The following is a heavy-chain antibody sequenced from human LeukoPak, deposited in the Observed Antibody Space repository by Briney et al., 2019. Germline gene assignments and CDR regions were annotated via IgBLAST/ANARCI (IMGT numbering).Heavy chain of an antibody. D-gene: IGHD3-22*01. CDR1: GGSISSSSYY. CDR2: IYYSGST. Sequence: SETLSLTCTVSGGSISSSSYYWGWIRQPPGKGLEWIGSIYYSGSTYYNPSLKSRVTISVDTSKNQFSLKLSSVTAADTAVYYCATQDGYDNSGHYGYWGQGTLVTVSS. V-gene: IGHV4-39*01. J-gene: IGHJ4*02. CDR3: ATQDGYDNSGHYGY.